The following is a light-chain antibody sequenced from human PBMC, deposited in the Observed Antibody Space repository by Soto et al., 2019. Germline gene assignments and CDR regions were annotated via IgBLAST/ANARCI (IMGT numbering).Light chain of an antibody. Sequence: DIQMTQSPSSLSASVGARVTITCRASQSIDTSLNWYQQKPGKAPDLLIYAASNLQSGVPSRFSGSGSGADFTLTISSLQPDDFATYYCQQSYSSPHMYPLGQGTKLELK. J-gene: IGKJ2*01. V-gene: IGKV1-39*01. CDR1: QSIDTS. CDR3: QQSYSSPHMYP. CDR2: AAS.